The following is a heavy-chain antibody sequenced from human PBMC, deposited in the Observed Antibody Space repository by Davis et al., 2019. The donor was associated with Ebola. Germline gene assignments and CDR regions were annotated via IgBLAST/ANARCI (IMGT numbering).Heavy chain of an antibody. D-gene: IGHD4-11*01. V-gene: IGHV4-34*01. Sequence: MPSETLSLTCAVYGGSFSGYYWSWIRQPPGKGLEWIGEINHSGSTNYNPSLKSRVTISVDTSKNQFSLKLSSVTAADTAVYYCARVRYSNHDYWGQGTLVTVSS. CDR3: ARVRYSNHDY. CDR1: GGSFSGYY. CDR2: INHSGST. J-gene: IGHJ4*02.